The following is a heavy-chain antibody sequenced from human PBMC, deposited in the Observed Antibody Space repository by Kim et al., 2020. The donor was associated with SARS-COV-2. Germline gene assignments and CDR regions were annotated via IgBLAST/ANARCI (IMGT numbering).Heavy chain of an antibody. D-gene: IGHD2-2*01. CDR1: GFTFSTYW. J-gene: IGHJ6*03. CDR2: INSDGSST. Sequence: GGSLRLSCAASGFTFSTYWMYWVRQAPGKGLVWVSRINSDGSSTNYADSVKGQFTISRDNAKNTLYLQMNSLRAEDTAVYYCARSSSTSCPCYYMDVWGKGTTVTVSS. V-gene: IGHV3-74*01. CDR3: ARSSSTSCPCYYMDV.